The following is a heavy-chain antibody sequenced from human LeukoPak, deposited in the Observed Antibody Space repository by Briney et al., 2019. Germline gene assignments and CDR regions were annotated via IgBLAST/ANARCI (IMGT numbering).Heavy chain of an antibody. CDR3: ARGDPYYYDSRGYYVFDF. CDR1: GYTFSTFA. Sequence: ASVKVSCKASGYTFSTFAMHWVRQAPGQRLEWMGWINTGNGNTKYSQEFQGRVTITRDTSANTAYMELSSLRSEDMAVYYCARGDPYYYDSRGYYVFDFWGQGTLVTVSS. CDR2: INTGNGNT. J-gene: IGHJ4*02. D-gene: IGHD3-22*01. V-gene: IGHV1-3*03.